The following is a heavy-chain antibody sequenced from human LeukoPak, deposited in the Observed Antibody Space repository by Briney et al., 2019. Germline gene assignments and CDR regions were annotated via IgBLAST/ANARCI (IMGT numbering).Heavy chain of an antibody. CDR1: GGSISSSSYY. CDR3: ARHAVGGSHY. V-gene: IGHV4-39*01. J-gene: IGHJ4*02. CDR2: IYYSGST. Sequence: PSETLSLTCTVSGGSISSSSYYWGWIRQPPGNGLEWIGRIYYSGSTNNNPSLKSRAPISVSTSKNQFSLKLSSVTATDTPLIYCARHAVGGSHYWGQGTLVTV. D-gene: IGHD5-12*01.